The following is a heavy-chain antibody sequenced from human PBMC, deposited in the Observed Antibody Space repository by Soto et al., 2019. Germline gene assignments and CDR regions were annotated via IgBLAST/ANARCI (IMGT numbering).Heavy chain of an antibody. J-gene: IGHJ5*02. Sequence: SQTLSLTCAISGDSVYRNTASWNWIRQYPSSGLEWLGRTYFRSKWYNDYAVSVKIRIIINPATSNNQFALQLNSVTPEDTAVYFCSKGDNLGPKTGYAFDPWGQGIMVTVSS. D-gene: IGHD5-12*01. CDR1: GDSVYRNTAS. V-gene: IGHV6-1*01. CDR3: SKGDNLGPKTGYAFDP. CDR2: TYFRSKWYN.